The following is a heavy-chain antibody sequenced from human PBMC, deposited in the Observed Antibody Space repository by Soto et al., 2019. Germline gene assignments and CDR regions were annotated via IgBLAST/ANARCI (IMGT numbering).Heavy chain of an antibody. CDR2: IWYDGSNK. CDR3: ARDSTPATYYDFWSGYQGPYYYYGMDV. J-gene: IGHJ6*02. D-gene: IGHD3-3*01. CDR1: GFTFSSYG. Sequence: GGSLRLSCAASGFTFSSYGMHWVRQAPGKGLEWVAVIWYDGSNKYYADSVKGRFTISRDNSKNTLYLQMNSLRAEDTAVYYCARDSTPATYYDFWSGYQGPYYYYGMDVWGQGTTVTVSS. V-gene: IGHV3-33*01.